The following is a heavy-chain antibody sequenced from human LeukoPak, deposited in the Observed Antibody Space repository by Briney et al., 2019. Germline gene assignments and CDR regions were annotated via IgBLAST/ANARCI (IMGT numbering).Heavy chain of an antibody. J-gene: IGHJ4*02. V-gene: IGHV4-31*03. Sequence: PSETLSLTCTVSGGSISSGGYYWSWIRQHPGKGLEWIGYIYYSGSTCYNPSLKSRVTISVDTSKNQFSLKLSSVTAADTAVYYCARLPLGYYYFDYWGQGTLVTVSS. CDR2: IYYSGST. CDR3: ARLPLGYYYFDY. CDR1: GGSISSGGYY. D-gene: IGHD3-22*01.